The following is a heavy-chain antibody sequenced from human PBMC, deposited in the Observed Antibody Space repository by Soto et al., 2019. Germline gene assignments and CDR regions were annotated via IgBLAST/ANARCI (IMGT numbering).Heavy chain of an antibody. J-gene: IGHJ4*02. V-gene: IGHV3-21*01. CDR3: ARDSLVVGDFDY. Sequence: EVQLVESGGGLVKPGGSLRLSCAASGFTFSSYSMNWVRQAPGKGVEWVSSISSSSSYIYYADSVKGRFTISRDNAKNSLYLQMNSLRAEDTAVYYCARDSLVVGDFDYWGQGTLVTVSS. D-gene: IGHD3-22*01. CDR1: GFTFSSYS. CDR2: ISSSSSYI.